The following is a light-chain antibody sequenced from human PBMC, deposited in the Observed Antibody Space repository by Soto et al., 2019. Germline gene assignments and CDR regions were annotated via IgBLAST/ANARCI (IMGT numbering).Light chain of an antibody. CDR1: QTISIY. Sequence: DIQMTQSPSSLSASVEDRVSMTCRANQTISIYLNWYQQKPGKAPNLLIYAASSLQRGVSSRFSGSGSGTDFTLVISSLQPEEFATYFCQQSYSTPTFGQGTKVEIK. J-gene: IGKJ1*01. V-gene: IGKV1-39*01. CDR2: AAS. CDR3: QQSYSTPT.